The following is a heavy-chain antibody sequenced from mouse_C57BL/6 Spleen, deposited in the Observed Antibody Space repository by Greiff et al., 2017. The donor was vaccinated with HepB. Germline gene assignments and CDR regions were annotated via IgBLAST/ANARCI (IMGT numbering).Heavy chain of an antibody. CDR2: FHPYNDDT. D-gene: IGHD2-2*01. CDR1: GYTFTTYP. V-gene: IGHV1-47*01. Sequence: QVQLQQSGAELVKPGASVKMSCKASGYTFTTYPIEWMKQNHGKSLEWIGNFHPYNDDTKYNEKFKGKATLTVEKSSSTVYLELSRLTSDYSAVYYYSSHGYDRDWYFDVWGTGTTVTVSS. CDR3: SSHGYDRDWYFDV. J-gene: IGHJ1*03.